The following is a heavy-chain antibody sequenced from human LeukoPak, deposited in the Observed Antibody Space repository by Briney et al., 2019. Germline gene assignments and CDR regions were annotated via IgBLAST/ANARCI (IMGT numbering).Heavy chain of an antibody. Sequence: GRSLRLSCTASGFTFGSYAMHWVRQAPGRGLEWVAIISYDGSDKFYADSVKGRFTISRDNSKNTLYLQMNSLRAEDTAVYYCAREHRGYGDSWGRGTLVTVSS. V-gene: IGHV3-30-3*01. CDR2: ISYDGSDK. CDR1: GFTFGSYA. D-gene: IGHD5-12*01. J-gene: IGHJ4*02. CDR3: AREHRGYGDS.